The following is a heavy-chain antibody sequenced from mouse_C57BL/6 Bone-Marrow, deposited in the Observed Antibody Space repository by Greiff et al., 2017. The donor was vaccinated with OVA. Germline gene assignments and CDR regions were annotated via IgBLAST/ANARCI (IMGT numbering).Heavy chain of an antibody. V-gene: IGHV3-6*01. Sequence: EVKLMESGPGLVKPSQSLSLTCSVTGYSITSGYYWNWIRQFPGNKLEWMGYISYDGSNNYNPSLKNRISITRDTSKNQFFLKLNSVTTEDTATYYCARGDYGNYVYYAMDYWGQGTSVTVSS. CDR1: GYSITSGYY. CDR2: ISYDGSN. D-gene: IGHD2-1*01. CDR3: ARGDYGNYVYYAMDY. J-gene: IGHJ4*01.